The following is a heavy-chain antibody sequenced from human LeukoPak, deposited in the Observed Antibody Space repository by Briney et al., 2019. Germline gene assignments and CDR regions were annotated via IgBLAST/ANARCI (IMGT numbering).Heavy chain of an antibody. D-gene: IGHD6-13*01. CDR2: IWYDGSNK. V-gene: IGHV3-33*01. CDR3: ARAVPGSSWYWPNYYGMDV. CDR1: GFTFSSYG. Sequence: GGSLRLSCAASGFTFSSYGMHWVRQAPGKGLEWVAVIWYDGSNKYYADSVKGRFTISRDNSKNTLYLQMNSLRAEDTAVYYCARAVPGSSWYWPNYYGMDVWGQGTTVTVSS. J-gene: IGHJ6*02.